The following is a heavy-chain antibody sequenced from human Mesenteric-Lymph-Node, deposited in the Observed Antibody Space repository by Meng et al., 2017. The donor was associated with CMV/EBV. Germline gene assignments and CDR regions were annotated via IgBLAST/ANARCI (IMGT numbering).Heavy chain of an antibody. Sequence: GSLRLSCTVSGGSISSSSYYWGWIRQPPGKGLEWIGSIYYSGSTYYTPSLKSRVTISVDTSKNQFSLKMSSVTAADTAVYYCARSFGYNCNYAYCYFDLWGRGTLVTVSS. D-gene: IGHD1-7*01. J-gene: IGHJ2*01. CDR1: GGSISSSSYY. V-gene: IGHV4-39*07. CDR3: ARSFGYNCNYAYCYFDL. CDR2: IYYSGST.